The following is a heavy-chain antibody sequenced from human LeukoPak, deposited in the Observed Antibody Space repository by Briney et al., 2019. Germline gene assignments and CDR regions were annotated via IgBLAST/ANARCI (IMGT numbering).Heavy chain of an antibody. Sequence: GGSLRLSCAASGFTFSSYSMNWVRQAPGKGLEWVSSISSSSSYIYYADSVKGRFTISRDNAKNSLYLQMNSLRAEDTAVYYCARVLRPMASQYYFDYWGQGTLVTVSS. J-gene: IGHJ4*02. D-gene: IGHD3-10*01. V-gene: IGHV3-21*01. CDR1: GFTFSSYS. CDR3: ARVLRPMASQYYFDY. CDR2: ISSSSSYI.